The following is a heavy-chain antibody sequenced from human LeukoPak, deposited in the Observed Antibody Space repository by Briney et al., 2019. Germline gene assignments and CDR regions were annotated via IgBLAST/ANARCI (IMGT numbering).Heavy chain of an antibody. CDR3: ARFLWFGELLDAFDI. Sequence: ASVKVSCKASGYTFTSYGISWVRQAPGQGLEWMGWISAYNGNTNYAQKLQGRVTMTTDTSTSTAYMELKSLRSDDTAVYYCARFLWFGELLDAFDIWGQGTMVTVSS. V-gene: IGHV1-18*01. CDR2: ISAYNGNT. CDR1: GYTFTSYG. J-gene: IGHJ3*02. D-gene: IGHD3-10*01.